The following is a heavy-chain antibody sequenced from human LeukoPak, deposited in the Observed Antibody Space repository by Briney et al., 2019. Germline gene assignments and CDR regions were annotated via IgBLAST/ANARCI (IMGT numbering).Heavy chain of an antibody. CDR2: KKRNGSAE. J-gene: IGHJ4*02. Sequence: PGGSLRLSCAAPGFCFRNYWMCWVRQAPGKGLEWVSNKKRNGSAEHYAHFERRRFSTYSDNANNLLYLQMNSLRAEDTGVYYCAKDGGLHTIFDFWGQGTLVTVSS. CDR3: AKDGGLHTIFDF. D-gene: IGHD2-15*01. CDR1: GFCFRNYW. V-gene: IGHV3-7*01.